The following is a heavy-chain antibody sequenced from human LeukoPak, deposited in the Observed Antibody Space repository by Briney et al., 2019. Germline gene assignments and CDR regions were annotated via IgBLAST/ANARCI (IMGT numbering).Heavy chain of an antibody. CDR1: GGSISSDSYS. CDR2: IYASGTT. Sequence: SQTLSLTCTVSGGSISSDSYSWSWIRQPAGKGLEWIGRIYASGTTDYNPSLKSRVTISVDTSKNQFSLKLSSVTAADTAVYYCTRSVYIWGQGTMVTVSS. J-gene: IGHJ3*02. CDR3: TRSVYI. V-gene: IGHV4-61*02. D-gene: IGHD5/OR15-5a*01.